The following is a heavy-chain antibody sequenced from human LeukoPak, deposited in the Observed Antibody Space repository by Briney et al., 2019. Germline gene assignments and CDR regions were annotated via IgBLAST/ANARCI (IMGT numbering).Heavy chain of an antibody. D-gene: IGHD6-13*01. CDR3: ARGYTLSVYGMDV. Sequence: ASVKDSCKASGYTFTSYGISWVRQAPGQGLEWMGWISAYNGNTNYAQKLQGRVTMTTDTSTSTAYMELSSLRSEDTAVYYCARGYTLSVYGMDVWGQGTTVTVSS. J-gene: IGHJ6*02. CDR2: ISAYNGNT. V-gene: IGHV1-18*01. CDR1: GYTFTSYG.